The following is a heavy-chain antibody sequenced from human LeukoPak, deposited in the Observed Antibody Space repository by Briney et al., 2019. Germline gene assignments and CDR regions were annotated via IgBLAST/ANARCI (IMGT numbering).Heavy chain of an antibody. CDR2: INPSGGST. D-gene: IGHD3-22*01. J-gene: IGHJ4*02. CDR1: GYTFTSYY. V-gene: IGHV1-46*01. Sequence: ASVKASCKASGYTFTSYYMHWVRQAPGQGLEWMGIINPSGGSTSYAQKFQGWVTMTRDTSISTAYMELSRLRSDDTAVYYCARRLAYYYDSSGYYPYYFDYWGQGTLVTVSS. CDR3: ARRLAYYYDSSGYYPYYFDY.